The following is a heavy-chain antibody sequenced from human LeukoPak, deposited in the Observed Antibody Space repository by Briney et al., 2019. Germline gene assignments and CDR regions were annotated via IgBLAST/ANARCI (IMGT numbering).Heavy chain of an antibody. CDR2: ISGSGGNT. J-gene: IGHJ6*02. D-gene: IGHD3-10*01. V-gene: IGHV3-23*01. CDR1: GFTFSSYA. CDR3: AKEIYYYGSGRFMDV. Sequence: GGSLRLSCAASGFTFSSYAMTWVRQAPGKGLEWVSVISGSGGNTYYADSVKGRFIISRDSSKNTLYLQMNSLRAEDTAVYYCAKEIYYYGSGRFMDVWGQGTTVTVSS.